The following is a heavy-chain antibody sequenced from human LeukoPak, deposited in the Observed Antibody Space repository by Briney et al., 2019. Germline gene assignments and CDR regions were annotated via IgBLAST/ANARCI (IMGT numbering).Heavy chain of an antibody. D-gene: IGHD5/OR15-5a*01. CDR3: ARHQTGVYDSQKCAYDSPYFFDY. CDR2: IYYSGST. V-gene: IGHV4-39*01. J-gene: IGHJ4*02. Sequence: SETLSLTCSVSGGSTSSSSYYWGWIRQPPGKGLEWIGSIYYSGSTYYNPSLKSRVTISIDTSKNQFSLKVSSVTAADTAVYYCARHQTGVYDSQKCAYDSPYFFDYWGRGTLVTVSS. CDR1: GGSTSSSSYY.